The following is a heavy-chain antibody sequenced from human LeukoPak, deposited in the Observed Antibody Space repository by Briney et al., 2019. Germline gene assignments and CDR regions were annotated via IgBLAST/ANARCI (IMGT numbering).Heavy chain of an antibody. CDR3: AIDEPNYAPYDFDY. Sequence: GGSLRLSCAASRFTFSNAWMNWVRQAPGKGLEWVGRIKSKADGETTDYAAPVKGRFTISRDDSNNMVYLQMNSLKIEDTAVYYYAIDEPNYAPYDFDYWGQGTLVTVSS. CDR2: IKSKADGETT. J-gene: IGHJ4*02. CDR1: RFTFSNAW. D-gene: IGHD4/OR15-4a*01. V-gene: IGHV3-15*01.